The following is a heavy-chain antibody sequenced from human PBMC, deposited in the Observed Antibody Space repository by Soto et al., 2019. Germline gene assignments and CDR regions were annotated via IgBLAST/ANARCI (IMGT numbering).Heavy chain of an antibody. V-gene: IGHV4-31*03. CDR3: ARAAAGRSDGPFDP. CDR1: GGSISSGGYY. D-gene: IGHD3-3*01. J-gene: IGHJ5*02. CDR2: IYYSGST. Sequence: SETLSLTCTVSGGSISSGGYYWSWIRQHPGKGLEWIGYIYYSGSTYYNPSLKSRVAISVDTSKNQFPLKLSSVTAADTAVYYCARAAAGRSDGPFDPWGQGTLVTVSS.